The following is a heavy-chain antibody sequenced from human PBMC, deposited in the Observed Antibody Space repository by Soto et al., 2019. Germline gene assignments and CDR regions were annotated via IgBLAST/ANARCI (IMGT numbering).Heavy chain of an antibody. D-gene: IGHD3-22*01. V-gene: IGHV1-46*01. Sequence: ASVKVSCKASGYRFINYHIIWVRQAPGQGPQWVGTISPSNGQRRFAQKFQGRVTMTIDTSTKVANLELRSLKAEDTCVHYCARMCHYDTSGYIGSMGGFVVWGQGT. CDR1: GYRFINYH. CDR2: ISPSNGQR. J-gene: IGHJ3*01. CDR3: ARMCHYDTSGYIGSMGGFVV.